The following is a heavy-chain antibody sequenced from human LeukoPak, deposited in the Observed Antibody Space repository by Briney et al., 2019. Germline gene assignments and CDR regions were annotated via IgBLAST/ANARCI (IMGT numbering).Heavy chain of an antibody. Sequence: PSETLSLTCIVSGGSISGHYWSWIRQPPGRGLEWIGYIFYSGRTNYNPSLKSRVTMSVDTSKNQFSLQLSSVTAADTAVYYCARVRSAAATNAFDYCGQGTLVTVSS. V-gene: IGHV4-59*11. CDR3: ARVRSAAATNAFDY. CDR2: IFYSGRT. D-gene: IGHD6-13*01. J-gene: IGHJ4*02. CDR1: GGSISGHY.